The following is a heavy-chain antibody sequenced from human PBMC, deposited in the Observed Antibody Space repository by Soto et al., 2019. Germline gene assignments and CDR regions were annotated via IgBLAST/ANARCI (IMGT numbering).Heavy chain of an antibody. J-gene: IGHJ4*02. Sequence: QVQLQQWGAGLLKPSETLSLTCAVYGGSFSGYYWSWIRQPPGKGLEWIGEINHSGSTNYNPSLKSRVTISVDTSKNQFSLKLSSVTAADTAVYYCARGPIGNGIVGATPLDYWGQGTLVTVSS. CDR2: INHSGST. V-gene: IGHV4-34*01. D-gene: IGHD1-26*01. CDR1: GGSFSGYY. CDR3: ARGPIGNGIVGATPLDY.